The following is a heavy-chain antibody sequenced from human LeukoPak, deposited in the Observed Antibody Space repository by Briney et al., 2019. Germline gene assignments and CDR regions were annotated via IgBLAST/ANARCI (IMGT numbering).Heavy chain of an antibody. J-gene: IGHJ6*03. Sequence: SVKVSCQVSGGTFSSYAISWVRQAPGQGLEWMGGIIPIFGTANYAQKFQGRVTITTDESTSTAYMELSSLRSEDTAVYYCARGPVVVPAATSDYYYYYYMDVWGKGTTVTVSS. D-gene: IGHD2-2*01. CDR1: GGTFSSYA. V-gene: IGHV1-69*05. CDR3: ARGPVVVPAATSDYYYYYYMDV. CDR2: IIPIFGTA.